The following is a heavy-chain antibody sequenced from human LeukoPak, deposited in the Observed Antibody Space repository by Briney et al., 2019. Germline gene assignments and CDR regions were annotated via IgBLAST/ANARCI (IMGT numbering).Heavy chain of an antibody. J-gene: IGHJ6*03. D-gene: IGHD7-27*01. CDR1: GFTFSTYA. Sequence: VGSLRLSCAASGFTFSTYAIHWVRQAPGQGLEWVAVIWFDGSDKYYSDSVKGRFTISRDNSKNTLYLQMNSLRAEDTAVYYCAKTDWGYYYYMDVWGKGTTVTVSS. CDR2: IWFDGSDK. CDR3: AKTDWGYYYYMDV. V-gene: IGHV3-33*06.